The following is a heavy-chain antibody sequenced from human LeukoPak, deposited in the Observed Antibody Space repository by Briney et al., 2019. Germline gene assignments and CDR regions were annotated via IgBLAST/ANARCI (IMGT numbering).Heavy chain of an antibody. J-gene: IGHJ3*02. D-gene: IGHD4-23*01. CDR3: ARSFYGGNSRGHAFDI. CDR1: GGSISSGGYS. V-gene: IGHV4-30-2*01. CDR2: IYHSGST. Sequence: SETLSLTCTVSGGSISSGGYSWSWIRQPPGKGLEWIGYIYHSGSTYYNPSLKSRVTISVDRSKNQFSLELSSVTAADTAAYYCARSFYGGNSRGHAFDIWGQGTMVTVSS.